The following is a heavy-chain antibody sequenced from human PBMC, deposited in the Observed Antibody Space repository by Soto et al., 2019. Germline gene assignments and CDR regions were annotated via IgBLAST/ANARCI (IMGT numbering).Heavy chain of an antibody. J-gene: IGHJ4*02. CDR3: ARHFSVYYFDY. CDR1: GDSITSNSYF. V-gene: IGHV4-39*01. Sequence: QLQLQESGPGLVKPSETLSLTCTVSGDSITSNSYFWAWIRQPPGKGLEWIGSIYYSGTTYYNPSLKSRVSIFVDWSKIQFLLQLRSVTAADTAVYYCARHFSVYYFDYWGQGALVTVSS. CDR2: IYYSGTT.